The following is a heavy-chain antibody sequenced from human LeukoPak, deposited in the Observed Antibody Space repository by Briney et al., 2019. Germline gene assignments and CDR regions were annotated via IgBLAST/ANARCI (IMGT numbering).Heavy chain of an antibody. Sequence: GGSLRLSCAASGFTFDDYGMSWVRQAPGKGLEWVSGINWNGGSTGYADSVKGRFTISRDNAKNSLYLQMNSLRAEDTAVYYCAREISGYSQNYYYYYMDVWGKGTTVTISS. CDR3: AREISGYSQNYYYYYMDV. CDR1: GFTFDDYG. V-gene: IGHV3-20*04. CDR2: INWNGGST. J-gene: IGHJ6*03. D-gene: IGHD5-12*01.